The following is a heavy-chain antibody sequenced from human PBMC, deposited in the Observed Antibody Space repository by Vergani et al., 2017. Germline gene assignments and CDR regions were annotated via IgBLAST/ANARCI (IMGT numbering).Heavy chain of an antibody. V-gene: IGHV3-33*05. J-gene: IGHJ6*03. Sequence: QVQLVESGGGVVQPGTSLRLSCEASGFKFSQFGMHWVRQGPGKGLEWVAFISYDGSKTQYADSEKGRVTISRDNSKNTVGLEMSSLRVDDTATYYCARSVWDCSGISCFLRAGEFYYMDVWGQGTTVTVSS. CDR3: ARSVWDCSGISCFLRAGEFYYMDV. CDR2: ISYDGSKT. D-gene: IGHD3-16*01. CDR1: GFKFSQFG.